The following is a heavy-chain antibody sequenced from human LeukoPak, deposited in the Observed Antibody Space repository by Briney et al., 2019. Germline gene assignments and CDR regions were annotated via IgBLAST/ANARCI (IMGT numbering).Heavy chain of an antibody. CDR3: ARDRTVGQAPFDP. J-gene: IGHJ5*02. CDR2: IHTGNGDT. Sequence: ASVKVSCKASGYTFTAYAMHWVRQAPGQGLEWMGWIHTGNGDTRYSQKIQGRVTITRDTSASTIYLDLRSLRSEDTAIYYCARDRTVGQAPFDPWGQGTLVTVSS. V-gene: IGHV1-3*04. CDR1: GYTFTAYA. D-gene: IGHD1-26*01.